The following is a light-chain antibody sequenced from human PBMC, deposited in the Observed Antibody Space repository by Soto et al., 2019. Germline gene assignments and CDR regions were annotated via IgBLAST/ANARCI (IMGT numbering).Light chain of an antibody. CDR2: EVS. CDR3: SSYAGSNNVV. CDR1: SSDVGGYNY. J-gene: IGLJ2*01. V-gene: IGLV2-8*01. Sequence: QSALTQPPSASGSPGQSVTISCTGTSSDVGGYNYVSWYQQHPGKAPKLMIYEVSKRPSGVPDRFAGSKSGNTAYLTVSGLQAEDYADYYCSSYAGSNNVVFGGGTKLTVL.